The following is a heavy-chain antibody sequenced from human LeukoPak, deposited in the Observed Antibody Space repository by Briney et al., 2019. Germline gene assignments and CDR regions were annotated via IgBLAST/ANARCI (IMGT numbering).Heavy chain of an antibody. J-gene: IGHJ5*02. CDR1: GYSISSGYY. CDR2: IYHSGST. CDR3: ARGEPYYYDSSGLFDP. V-gene: IGHV4-38-2*02. D-gene: IGHD3-22*01. Sequence: PSETLSLTCTVSGYSISSGYYWGWIRQPPGKGLEWFGSIYHSGSTYYNPSLKSQVTISVDTSKNQFSLKLSSVTAADTAVYYCARGEPYYYDSSGLFDPWGQGTLVTVSS.